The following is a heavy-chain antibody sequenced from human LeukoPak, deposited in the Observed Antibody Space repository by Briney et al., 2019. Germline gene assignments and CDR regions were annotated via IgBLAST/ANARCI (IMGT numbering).Heavy chain of an antibody. J-gene: IGHJ3*02. D-gene: IGHD6-19*01. CDR1: GFTVSSNY. Sequence: GGSLRLSCAASGFTVSSNYMSWVRQAPGMGLEWVSVIYSGGNAYYTDSVKGRFTISRDNSKNTLYLQMNSLRPEDTAVYYCARGGYSSGWFHAFDIWGQGTMVTVSS. CDR3: ARGGYSSGWFHAFDI. CDR2: IYSGGNA. V-gene: IGHV3-66*02.